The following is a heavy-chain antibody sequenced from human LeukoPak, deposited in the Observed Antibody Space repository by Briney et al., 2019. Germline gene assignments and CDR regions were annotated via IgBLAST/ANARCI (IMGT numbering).Heavy chain of an antibody. J-gene: IGHJ5*02. V-gene: IGHV4-4*07. CDR3: ARLYGYSSSWPSKNWFDP. D-gene: IGHD6-13*01. CDR1: GGSISSYY. CDR2: IYTSGST. Sequence: SETLSLTCTVSGGSISSYYWSWIRQPPGKGLEWIGRIYTSGSTNYNPSLKSRVTMSVDTSKNQFSLKLSSVTAADTAVYYCARLYGYSSSWPSKNWFDPWGQGTLVTVSS.